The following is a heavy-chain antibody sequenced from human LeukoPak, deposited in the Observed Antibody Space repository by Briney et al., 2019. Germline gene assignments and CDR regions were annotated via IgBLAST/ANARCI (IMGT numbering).Heavy chain of an antibody. CDR1: GGSFSPAH. Sequence: SETLSLTCTFSGGSFSPAHWSWIRQPPGKGLEWIGVICDNGHTDYNPSLKSRVTISVVTSKRQFSLKLSSLAAADTAVYYCATGRDPYKTGHWGQGTLVTVSS. J-gene: IGHJ4*02. D-gene: IGHD3-10*01. CDR2: ICDNGHT. CDR3: ATGRDPYKTGH. V-gene: IGHV4-59*01.